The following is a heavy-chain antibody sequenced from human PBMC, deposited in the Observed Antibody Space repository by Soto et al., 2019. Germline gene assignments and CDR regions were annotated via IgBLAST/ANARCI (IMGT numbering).Heavy chain of an antibody. Sequence: QAPLVQSGAEVKKPGASVKVSCKASGYTFTGAYIHWVRQAPGQGLEWMGCINPNSGGTEFAQKFQGRVTVTRDTSMTTVYMEMNRLRSDDTGVYYCARDFTTRSYGVDVWGQGTAVTVSS. CDR2: INPNSGGT. CDR3: ARDFTTRSYGVDV. V-gene: IGHV1-2*02. J-gene: IGHJ6*02. D-gene: IGHD3-10*01. CDR1: GYTFTGAY.